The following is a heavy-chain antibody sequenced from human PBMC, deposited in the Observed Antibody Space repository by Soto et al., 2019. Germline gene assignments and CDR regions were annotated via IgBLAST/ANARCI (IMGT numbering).Heavy chain of an antibody. J-gene: IGHJ5*02. V-gene: IGHV1-2*04. Sequence: ASVKVSCKASGYTFTGYYMHWVRQAPGQGLEWMGWINPNSGGTNYAQKFQGWVTMTRDTSISTAYMELSRLRSDDTAVYYCARGLSEQQPPSSLFDPWGQGTLVTVSS. CDR1: GYTFTGYY. D-gene: IGHD6-13*01. CDR3: ARGLSEQQPPSSLFDP. CDR2: INPNSGGT.